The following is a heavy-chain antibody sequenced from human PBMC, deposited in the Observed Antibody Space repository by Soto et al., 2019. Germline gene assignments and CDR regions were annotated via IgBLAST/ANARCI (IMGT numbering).Heavy chain of an antibody. D-gene: IGHD2-8*01. Sequence: PGGSLRLSCAASGFTFSSYAMSWVRQAPGKGLEWVSAISGSGGSTYYADSVKGRFTISRDNSKNTLYLQMNSLRAEDTAVYYCAKDPTMAQIGPYYGMDVWGQGTTVTVSS. CDR3: AKDPTMAQIGPYYGMDV. CDR2: ISGSGGST. V-gene: IGHV3-23*01. CDR1: GFTFSSYA. J-gene: IGHJ6*02.